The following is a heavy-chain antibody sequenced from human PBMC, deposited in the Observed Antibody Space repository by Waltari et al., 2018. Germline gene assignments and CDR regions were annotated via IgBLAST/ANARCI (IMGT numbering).Heavy chain of an antibody. D-gene: IGHD2-15*01. CDR1: GGTFSSYA. J-gene: IGHJ3*02. V-gene: IGHV1-69*05. CDR3: ARTRGYCSGGSCRGNAFDI. CDR2: IIPIFGTA. Sequence: QVQLVQSGAEVKKPGSSVKVSCKASGGTFSSYAISWVRQAPGQGLEWMGGIIPIFGTANYAQKLQGRVTITTDESTSTAYMELSSLRSEDTAVYYCARTRGYCSGGSCRGNAFDIWGQGTMVTVSS.